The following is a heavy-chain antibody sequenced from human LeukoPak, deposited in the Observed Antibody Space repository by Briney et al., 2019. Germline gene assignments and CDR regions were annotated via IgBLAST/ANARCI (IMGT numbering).Heavy chain of an antibody. CDR3: ARGVRYSSGWYGEYYFDY. CDR1: GDSISSRSYY. CDR2: IYYRGST. V-gene: IGHV4-39*01. D-gene: IGHD6-19*01. Sequence: PSETLSLTCTVSGDSISSRSYYWGWIRQPPGKGLEWIRSIYYRGSTYYNPSLKSRVTISVDTSNNQFSLKLSSVTAADTAVYYCARGVRYSSGWYGEYYFDYWGQGTLVTVSS. J-gene: IGHJ4*02.